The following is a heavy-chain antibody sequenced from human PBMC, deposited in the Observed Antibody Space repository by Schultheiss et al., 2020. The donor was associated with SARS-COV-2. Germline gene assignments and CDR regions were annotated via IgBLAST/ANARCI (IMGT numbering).Heavy chain of an antibody. J-gene: IGHJ6*02. CDR3: ARDLMWDIVDLRYYGMDV. CDR2: IYSGGST. CDR1: GFTVSSNY. D-gene: IGHD2-15*01. V-gene: IGHV3-53*01. Sequence: GESLKISCAASGFTVSSNYMSWVRQAPGKGLEWVSVIYSGGSTYYADSVKGRFTISRDNSKNTLYLQMNSLRAEDTAVYYCARDLMWDIVDLRYYGMDVWGQGTTVTVSS.